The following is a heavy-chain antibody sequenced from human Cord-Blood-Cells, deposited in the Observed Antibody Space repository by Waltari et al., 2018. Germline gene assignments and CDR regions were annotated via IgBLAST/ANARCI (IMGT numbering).Heavy chain of an antibody. Sequence: QLQLQESRPGLVKPSETLSLTCTVSGGSISSSSYYWGWIRQPPGKGLEWIGSIYYSGSTYYNPSLKSRVTISVDTSKNQFSLKLSSVTAADTAVYYCARPYSSSWYYFDYWGQGTLVTVSS. CDR1: GGSISSSSYY. V-gene: IGHV4-39*01. CDR3: ARPYSSSWYYFDY. J-gene: IGHJ4*02. CDR2: IYYSGST. D-gene: IGHD6-13*01.